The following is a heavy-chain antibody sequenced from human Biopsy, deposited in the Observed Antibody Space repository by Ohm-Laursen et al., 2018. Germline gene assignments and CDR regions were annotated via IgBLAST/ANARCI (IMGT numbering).Heavy chain of an antibody. J-gene: IGHJ6*02. D-gene: IGHD4-17*01. CDR2: INITSGAA. Sequence: GASVYASCNASEYTVTVYYVHWVRQAPGHGFEWMGGINITSGAANHAQNFQGRVSMTRDTYISTVYLELSGLRSDHTAVYYFARDMTVTARPYYYSGVDVWGPGTRVTVSS. CDR3: ARDMTVTARPYYYSGVDV. CDR1: EYTVTVYY. V-gene: IGHV1-2*02.